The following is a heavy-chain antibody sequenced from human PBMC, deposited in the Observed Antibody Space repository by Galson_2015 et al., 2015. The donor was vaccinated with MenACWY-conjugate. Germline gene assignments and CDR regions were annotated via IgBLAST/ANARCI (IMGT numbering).Heavy chain of an antibody. J-gene: IGHJ5*02. Sequence: QSGAEVKKPGESLKISCKGSGYTFTNYWIYWVRQMPGKGLEWVGIIYPGDSDTRYSPSFQGQVTISADKSISTAYLQWNSLKASDTAMCYCVRRERASRGTRFDWFDPWGQGTLVTVSS. D-gene: IGHD3-9*01. V-gene: IGHV5-51*01. CDR2: IYPGDSDT. CDR3: VRRERASRGTRFDWFDP. CDR1: GYTFTNYW.